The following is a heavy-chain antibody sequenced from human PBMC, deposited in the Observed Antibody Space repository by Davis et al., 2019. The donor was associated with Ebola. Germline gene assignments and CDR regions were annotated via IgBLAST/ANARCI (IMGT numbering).Heavy chain of an antibody. CDR1: GYNFADYW. Sequence: GESLKISCKGSGYNFADYWIAWVRQMPGKGLEWMGIIYPGDSHTRYSPSFQGQVTISADKSISTAYLQWSSLKASDTAMYYCAVDHSNDFDYWGQGTLVAVSS. CDR2: IYPGDSHT. D-gene: IGHD4-11*01. J-gene: IGHJ4*02. V-gene: IGHV5-51*01. CDR3: AVDHSNDFDY.